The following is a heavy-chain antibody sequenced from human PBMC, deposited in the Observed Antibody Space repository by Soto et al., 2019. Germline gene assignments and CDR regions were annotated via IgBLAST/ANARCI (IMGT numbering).Heavy chain of an antibody. CDR1: GFTFSTYA. CDR2: TSYDGSNK. D-gene: IGHD5-18*01. Sequence: QVQLVESGGGVVQPGRSLRLSCAASGFTFSTYAMNWVRQAPGKGLEWVAVTSYDGSNKHYADSVKGRFTISRDNSKNTLYLQMNSLRAEDTAVYYCVRGESHGYGGMDVWGQGTTVTVSS. V-gene: IGHV3-30-3*01. J-gene: IGHJ6*02. CDR3: VRGESHGYGGMDV.